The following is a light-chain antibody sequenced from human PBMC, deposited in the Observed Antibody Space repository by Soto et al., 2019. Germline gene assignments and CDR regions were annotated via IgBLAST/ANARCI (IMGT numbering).Light chain of an antibody. Sequence: DIQMTQSPSTLSASVGDRVTITCRASQSIRSWLAWYQQKPGEAPKLLIYDASSLESGVPSRFSGSGSRTQFTLTFSSLQPDDFATYYCQQYNNYWTFGQGTKVEIK. CDR3: QQYNNYWT. J-gene: IGKJ1*01. CDR2: DAS. V-gene: IGKV1-5*01. CDR1: QSIRSW.